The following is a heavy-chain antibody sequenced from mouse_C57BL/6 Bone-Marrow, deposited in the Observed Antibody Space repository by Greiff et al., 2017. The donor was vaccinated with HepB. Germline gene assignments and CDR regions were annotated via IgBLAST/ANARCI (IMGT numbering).Heavy chain of an antibody. J-gene: IGHJ4*01. CDR1: GYTFTSYW. Sequence: QVQLQQPGAELVKPGASVKLSCKASGYTFTSYWMHWVKQRPGQGLEWIGMIHPNSGSTNYNEKFKSKATLTVDKSSSTAYMQLSSLTSEDSAVYYCARKGHPAQAWYAMDYWGQGTSVTVSS. D-gene: IGHD3-2*02. V-gene: IGHV1-64*01. CDR3: ARKGHPAQAWYAMDY. CDR2: IHPNSGST.